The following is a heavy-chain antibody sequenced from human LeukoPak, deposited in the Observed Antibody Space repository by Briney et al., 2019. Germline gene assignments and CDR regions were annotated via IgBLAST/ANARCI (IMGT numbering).Heavy chain of an antibody. CDR1: GLTFSNYA. J-gene: IGHJ6*02. D-gene: IGHD3-10*01. V-gene: IGHV3-23*01. CDR2: VSGSGGST. CDR3: AKSGGLSGSGRLGMDV. Sequence: GGSLRLSCAASGLTFSNYAMSWVRQAPGKRLEWVSAVSGSGGSTYYADSVKGRFTISRDNSINTLYLQMSSLRAEDAAVYYCAKSGGLSGSGRLGMDVWGQGTTVTVSS.